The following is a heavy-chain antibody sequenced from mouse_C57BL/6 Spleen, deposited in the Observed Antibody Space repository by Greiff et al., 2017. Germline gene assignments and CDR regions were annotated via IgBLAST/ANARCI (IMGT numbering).Heavy chain of an antibody. CDR2: IYPGSGST. CDR3: AREGRLITTDYAMDY. Sequence: QVQLQQPGAELVKPGASVKMSCKASGYTFTSYWITWVKQRPGQGLEWIGDIYPGSGSTNYNEKFKSKATLTVDTSSSTAYMQLSSLTSADSAVYYCAREGRLITTDYAMDYWGQGTSVTVSS. J-gene: IGHJ4*01. CDR1: GYTFTSYW. D-gene: IGHD1-1*01. V-gene: IGHV1-55*01.